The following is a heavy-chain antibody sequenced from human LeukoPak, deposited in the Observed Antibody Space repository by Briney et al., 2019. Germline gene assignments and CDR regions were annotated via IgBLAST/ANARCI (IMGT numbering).Heavy chain of an antibody. V-gene: IGHV3-23*01. D-gene: IGHD5-12*01. CDR3: AKFPIRGSSFSPRFDP. CDR1: GFTFSSYG. CDR2: ISGSGGST. Sequence: GGSLRLSCAASGFTFSSYGMSWVRQAPGKGLEWVSAISGSGGSTYYADSVKGRFTISRDNSKNTLYLQMNSLRAEDTAVYYCAKFPIRGSSFSPRFDPWGQGTLVTVSS. J-gene: IGHJ5*02.